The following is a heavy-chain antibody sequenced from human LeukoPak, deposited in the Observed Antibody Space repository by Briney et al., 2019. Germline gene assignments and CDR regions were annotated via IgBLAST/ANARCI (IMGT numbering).Heavy chain of an antibody. Sequence: GGSLRLSCAASGFTFSSYAMSWVRQAPGKGLEWVSAISGSGGSTYYADSVKGRFAISRDNSKNTLYLQMNSLRAEDTAVYYCSFRLPYSSGRYSRYFDYWGQGTLVTVSS. CDR1: GFTFSSYA. CDR2: ISGSGGST. CDR3: SFRLPYSSGRYSRYFDY. D-gene: IGHD6-19*01. J-gene: IGHJ4*02. V-gene: IGHV3-23*01.